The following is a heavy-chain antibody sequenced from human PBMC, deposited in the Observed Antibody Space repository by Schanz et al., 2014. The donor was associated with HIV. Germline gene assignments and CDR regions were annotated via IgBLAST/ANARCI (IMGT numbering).Heavy chain of an antibody. J-gene: IGHJ5*02. Sequence: QVQLVESGGGVVQPGRSLRLSCAASGFTFSSFGMHWVRQAPGKGLEWVAVINWNGDTTYYADSVKGRFTISRDNSNNVLFLHMPTLRAEDTAVYYCATLVVIIMEEKWFDPWGQGTLVTVSS. CDR1: GFTFSSFG. CDR2: INWNGDTT. V-gene: IGHV3-NL1*01. D-gene: IGHD3-22*01. CDR3: ATLVVIIMEEKWFDP.